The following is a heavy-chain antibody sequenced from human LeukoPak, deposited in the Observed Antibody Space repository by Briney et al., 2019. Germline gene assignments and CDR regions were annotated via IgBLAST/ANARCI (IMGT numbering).Heavy chain of an antibody. J-gene: IGHJ4*02. CDR2: ISSSSIYI. CDR1: GFIFSIYS. Sequence: PGGSLRLSCAASGFIFSIYSMNWVRQAPGKGLEWVSSISSSSIYIYYADSVKGRFTISRDNAKNSLYLQMNSLRAEDTAVYYCARGSRGNIAAAGHFDYRGQGTLVTVSS. V-gene: IGHV3-21*01. CDR3: ARGSRGNIAAAGHFDY. D-gene: IGHD6-13*01.